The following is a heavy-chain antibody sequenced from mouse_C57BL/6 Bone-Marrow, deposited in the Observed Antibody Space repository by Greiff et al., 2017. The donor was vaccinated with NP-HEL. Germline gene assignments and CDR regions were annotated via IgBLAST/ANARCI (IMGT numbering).Heavy chain of an antibody. CDR2: ISSGGDYI. Sequence: EVQRVESGEGLVKPGGSLKLSCAASGFTFSSYAMSWVRQTPEKRLEWVAYISSGGDYIYYADTVKGRFTISRDNARNTLYLQMSSLKSEDTAMYYCTREGYYYGSSRFAYWGQGTLVTVSA. CDR1: GFTFSSYA. D-gene: IGHD1-1*01. V-gene: IGHV5-9-1*02. J-gene: IGHJ3*01. CDR3: TREGYYYGSSRFAY.